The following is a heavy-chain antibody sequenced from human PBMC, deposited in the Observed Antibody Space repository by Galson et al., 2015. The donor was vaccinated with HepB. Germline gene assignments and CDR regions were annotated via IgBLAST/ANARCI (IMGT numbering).Heavy chain of an antibody. J-gene: IGHJ4*02. CDR1: GGSFSGYY. Sequence: LSLTCAVYGGSFSGYYWSWIRQPPGKGLEWIGEINHSGSTNYNPSLKNRVTISVDTSKNQFSLKLSSVTAADTAVYYCARGRGMTTTLAPTRGAYYFDYWGQGTLVTVSS. CDR3: ARGRGMTTTLAPTRGAYYFDY. CDR2: INHSGST. V-gene: IGHV4-34*01. D-gene: IGHD4-17*01.